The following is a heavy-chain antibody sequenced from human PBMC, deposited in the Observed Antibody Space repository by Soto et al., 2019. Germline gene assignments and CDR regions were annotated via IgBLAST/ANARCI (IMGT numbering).Heavy chain of an antibody. CDR1: AGSFRGYY. CDR2: IGHSGSA. Sequence: SDPLSLTCSVYAGSFRGYYWTWIRQPPGEGLEWVGEIGHSGSATYSPSLKSRVSISLDTSKNQFSLKLSFVTAADTAMYYCARTKCSGGSCYSWSLDYWGQGTPVTVSS. CDR3: ARTKCSGGSCYSWSLDY. J-gene: IGHJ4*02. V-gene: IGHV4-34*01. D-gene: IGHD2-15*01.